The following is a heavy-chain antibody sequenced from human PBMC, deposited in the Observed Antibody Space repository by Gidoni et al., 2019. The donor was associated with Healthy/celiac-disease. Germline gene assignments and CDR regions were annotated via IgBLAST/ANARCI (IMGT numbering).Heavy chain of an antibody. J-gene: IGHJ2*01. CDR2: ISGSGGST. V-gene: IGHV3-23*01. Sequence: EVQLLESGGGLVQPGGSLRLSCAASGFTFSSYAISWVRQAPGKGLEWVSAISGSGGSTYYADSVKGRFTISRDNSKNTLYLQMNSLRAEDTAVYYCAKTIGYCSSTSCYVGEFDLWGRGTLVTVSS. CDR3: AKTIGYCSSTSCYVGEFDL. D-gene: IGHD2-2*01. CDR1: GFTFSSYA.